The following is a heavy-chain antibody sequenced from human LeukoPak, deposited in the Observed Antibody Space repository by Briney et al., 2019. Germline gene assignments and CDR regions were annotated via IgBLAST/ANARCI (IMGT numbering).Heavy chain of an antibody. CDR3: VGEAAGGFDR. CDR2: MNTNDGGI. CDR1: GSGFTGYH. V-gene: IGHV1-2*02. J-gene: IGHJ5*02. D-gene: IGHD6-25*01. Sequence: ASVKVSCKASGSGFTGYHIHWVRQAPGQGLEWMAWMNTNDGGIRYAQTLQGRVTVTRDTSISTAYMELTGLKSDDTATYYCVGEAAGGFDRWGQGTPVTVSS.